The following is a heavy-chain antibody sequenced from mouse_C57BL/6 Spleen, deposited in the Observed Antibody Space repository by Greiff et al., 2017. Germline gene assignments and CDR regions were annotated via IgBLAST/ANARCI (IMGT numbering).Heavy chain of an antibody. CDR2: IDPSDSYT. D-gene: IGHD1-1*01. J-gene: IGHJ3*01. CDR1: GYTFTSYW. CDR3: ARGDYYGSSQAWFAY. V-gene: IGHV1-59*01. Sequence: VQLQQPGAELVRPGTSVKLSCKASGYTFTSYWMHWVKQRPGHGLEWIGVIDPSDSYTNYNQKFKGKATLTVDTSSSTAYMQLSSLTSEDSAVYYCARGDYYGSSQAWFAYWGQGTLVTVSA.